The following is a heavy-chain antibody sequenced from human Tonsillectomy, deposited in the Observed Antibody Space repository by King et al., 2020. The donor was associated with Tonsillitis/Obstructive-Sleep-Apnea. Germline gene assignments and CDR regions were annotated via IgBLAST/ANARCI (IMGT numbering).Heavy chain of an antibody. Sequence: QLVQSGAEVKKPGESLRISCKGSGYRFTSYWISWVRQMPGKGLEWMGRIDPSDSYTNYSPSFQGHVTISADKSISTAYLQRSSLKASDTAMYYCASLGYCSSIRCLDLYGMDVWGQGTTVTVSS. J-gene: IGHJ6*02. CDR2: IDPSDSYT. D-gene: IGHD2-2*01. CDR3: ASLGYCSSIRCLDLYGMDV. CDR1: GYRFTSYW. V-gene: IGHV5-10-1*03.